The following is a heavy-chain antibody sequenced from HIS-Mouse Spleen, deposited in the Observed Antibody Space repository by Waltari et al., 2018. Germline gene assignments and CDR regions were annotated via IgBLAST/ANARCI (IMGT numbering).Heavy chain of an antibody. CDR2: IYTSGST. J-gene: IGHJ4*02. CDR3: ARYCSGGSCYGGSFDY. Sequence: QVQLQESGPGLVKPSETLSLTCTVSGGSISSYYWSRTRHPAGKGLEWIGRIYTSGSTNYNPSLKSRVTMSVDTSKNQFSLKLSSVTAADTAVYYCARYCSGGSCYGGSFDYWGQGTLVTVSS. D-gene: IGHD2-15*01. CDR1: GGSISSYY. V-gene: IGHV4-4*07.